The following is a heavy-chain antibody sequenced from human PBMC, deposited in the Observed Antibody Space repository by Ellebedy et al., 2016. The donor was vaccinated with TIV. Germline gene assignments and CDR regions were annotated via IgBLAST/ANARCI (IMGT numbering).Heavy chain of an antibody. CDR3: GSSGYFAFGGYYMDV. CDR1: GGSFSGYY. CDR2: INHSGST. Sequence: SETLSLXCAVYGGSFSGYYWSWIRQPPGKGLEWIGEINHSGSTNYNPSLKSRVTISVDTSKNQFSLKLSSVTAADTAVYYCGSSGYFAFGGYYMDVWGKGTTVTVSS. D-gene: IGHD3-22*01. V-gene: IGHV4-34*01. J-gene: IGHJ6*03.